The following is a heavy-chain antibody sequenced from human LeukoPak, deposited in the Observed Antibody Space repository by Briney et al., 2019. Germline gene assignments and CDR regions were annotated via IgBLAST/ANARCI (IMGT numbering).Heavy chain of an antibody. CDR3: VRTPRGYNSGTFFGY. CDR2: ISGDGTST. D-gene: IGHD6-19*01. CDR1: GFTFSNYW. J-gene: IGHJ4*02. Sequence: PGGSLRLSCADSGFTFSNYWMHWVRQGPGKGLVWVSRISGDGTSTSYADSVKGRFTISRDNARNTLYLQMNSLRAEDTAMYFCVRTPRGYNSGTFFGYWGQGTLVTVSS. V-gene: IGHV3-74*01.